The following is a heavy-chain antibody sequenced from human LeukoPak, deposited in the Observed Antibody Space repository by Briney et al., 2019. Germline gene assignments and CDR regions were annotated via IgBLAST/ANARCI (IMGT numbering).Heavy chain of an antibody. CDR3: ARQQYDIVVVPAALAY. V-gene: IGHV1-46*03. J-gene: IGHJ4*02. D-gene: IGHD2-2*01. Sequence: ASVKVSCKASGYTFTSYYMHWVRQAPGQGLEWMGIINPSGGSTSYAQKFQGRVTMTRDTSTSTDYMELSSLRSEDTAVYYCARQQYDIVVVPAALAYWGQGTLVTVSS. CDR2: INPSGGST. CDR1: GYTFTSYY.